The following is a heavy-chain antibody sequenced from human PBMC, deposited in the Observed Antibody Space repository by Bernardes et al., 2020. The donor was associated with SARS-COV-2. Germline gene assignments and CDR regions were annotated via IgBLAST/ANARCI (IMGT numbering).Heavy chain of an antibody. Sequence: GGSLRLSCAASGFTFSTYTMNWVRQAPGKGLEWVSSISSSSTFIYYADSVKGRFTISRDNAKNSLSLQMNSLRAEDTAVYYCARDWPAYFSYWGQGTLVTVSS. CDR1: GFTFSTYT. J-gene: IGHJ4*02. CDR3: ARDWPAYFSY. CDR2: ISSSSTFI. D-gene: IGHD2-21*01. V-gene: IGHV3-21*01.